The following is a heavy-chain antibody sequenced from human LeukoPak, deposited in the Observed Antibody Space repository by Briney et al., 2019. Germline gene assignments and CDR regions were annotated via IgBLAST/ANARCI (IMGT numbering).Heavy chain of an antibody. J-gene: IGHJ4*02. CDR3: GRDGGRPYYYGSGSPYYFDY. D-gene: IGHD3-10*01. V-gene: IGHV3-66*01. CDR2: IYSGGST. Sequence: GGSLRLSCAASGFTVSSNYMSWVRQAPGKGLEWVSVIYSGGSTYYADSVKGRFTISRDNSKNTLYLQMSSLRAVDTAVYYCGRDGGRPYYYGSGSPYYFDYWGQGTLVTVSS. CDR1: GFTVSSNY.